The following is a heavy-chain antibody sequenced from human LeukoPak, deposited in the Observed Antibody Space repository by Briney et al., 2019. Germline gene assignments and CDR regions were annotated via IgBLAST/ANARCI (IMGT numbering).Heavy chain of an antibody. Sequence: PSETLSLTCAVYGGSFSGYYWSWIRQPPGKGLEWIGEINHSGSTNYNPSLKSRVTISVDTSKNQFSLKLSSVTAADTAVYYCAREAQYYYDSSGYYNPIDYWGQGTLSPSPQ. CDR3: AREAQYYYDSSGYYNPIDY. V-gene: IGHV4-34*01. D-gene: IGHD3-22*01. J-gene: IGHJ4*02. CDR1: GGSFSGYY. CDR2: INHSGST.